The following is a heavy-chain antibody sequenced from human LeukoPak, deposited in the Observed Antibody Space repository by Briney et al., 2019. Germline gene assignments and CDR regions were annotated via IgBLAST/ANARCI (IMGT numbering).Heavy chain of an antibody. Sequence: GESLKISCKGSGYSFTSYWIGWVRQMPGKGLGWMGIIYPGDSDTRYSPSFQGQVTISADKSISTAYLQWSSLKASDTSMYYCARHGYSSSSGDAFDIWGQGTMVTVSS. CDR1: GYSFTSYW. D-gene: IGHD6-6*01. CDR2: IYPGDSDT. V-gene: IGHV5-51*01. J-gene: IGHJ3*02. CDR3: ARHGYSSSSGDAFDI.